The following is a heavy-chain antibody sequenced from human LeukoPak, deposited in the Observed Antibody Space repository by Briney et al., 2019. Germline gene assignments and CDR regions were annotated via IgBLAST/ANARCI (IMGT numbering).Heavy chain of an antibody. D-gene: IGHD3-16*01. J-gene: IGHJ4*02. Sequence: GGSLRLSCATSGFPFRSHSMNWVRQAQGKGLEWVSCIDARGTYTYYAAAVRGRFTISRDNTRSSLFLQMNSLRAEDTAMYYCAPYAGLDSWGQGTLVTVSS. CDR1: GFPFRSHS. CDR3: APYAGLDS. V-gene: IGHV3-21*01. CDR2: IDARGTYT.